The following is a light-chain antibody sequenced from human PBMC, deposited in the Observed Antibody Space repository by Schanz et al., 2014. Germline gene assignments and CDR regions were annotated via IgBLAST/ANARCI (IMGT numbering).Light chain of an antibody. CDR2: EVS. CDR1: SSDVGGYNY. V-gene: IGLV2-8*01. CDR3: AAWDDSLSGQV. J-gene: IGLJ1*01. Sequence: QSALTQPPSASGSPGQSVTISCTGTSSDVGGYNYVSWYQQHPGKAPKLMIYEVSERPSGVPDRFSGSKSGNTASLAISGLRSEDEADYYCAAWDDSLSGQVFGTGTKLTVL.